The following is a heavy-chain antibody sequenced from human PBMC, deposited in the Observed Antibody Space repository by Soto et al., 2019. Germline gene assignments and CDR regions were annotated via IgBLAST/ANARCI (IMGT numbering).Heavy chain of an antibody. J-gene: IGHJ6*02. D-gene: IGHD2-21*01. CDR2: ISAYNGNT. Sequence: GASVKVSCKASGYTFTSYGISWVRQAPGQGLEWMGWISAYNGNTNYAQKLQGRVTMTTDTSTSTAYMELRSLRSDDTAVYYCARVVVGAYSYYYGIDVWRQGTTVTVSS. CDR3: ARVVVGAYSYYYGIDV. V-gene: IGHV1-18*04. CDR1: GYTFTSYG.